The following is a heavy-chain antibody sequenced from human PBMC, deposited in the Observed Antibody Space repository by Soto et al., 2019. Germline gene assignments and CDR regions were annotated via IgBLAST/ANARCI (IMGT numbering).Heavy chain of an antibody. CDR3: ARGPPEDGTYYPGRY. CDR1: GFTFSNYW. Sequence: GGSLRLSCAASGFTFSNYWMHWVRQAPGKGLVWVARIDGDGSRISYADSVKGRFTISRDNGKNTLYLQMNSLTVEETAIYYCARGPPEDGTYYPGRYWGQGTLVTVSS. D-gene: IGHD1-26*01. CDR2: IDGDGSRI. V-gene: IGHV3-74*01. J-gene: IGHJ4*02.